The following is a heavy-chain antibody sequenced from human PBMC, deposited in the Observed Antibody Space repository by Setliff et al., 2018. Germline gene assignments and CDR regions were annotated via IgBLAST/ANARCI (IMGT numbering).Heavy chain of an antibody. Sequence: PGESLKISCAASGSAFNRHGMNWVRQVPGKGLEWVSTINWDGRSTGYTDSVKGRFTISRDNAKNSLYLQMNGLRAEDTALYHCTLFGDRDTVDIWGQGTMVTVSS. CDR3: TLFGDRDTVDI. D-gene: IGHD3-16*01. V-gene: IGHV3-20*01. CDR1: GSAFNRHG. CDR2: INWDGRST. J-gene: IGHJ3*02.